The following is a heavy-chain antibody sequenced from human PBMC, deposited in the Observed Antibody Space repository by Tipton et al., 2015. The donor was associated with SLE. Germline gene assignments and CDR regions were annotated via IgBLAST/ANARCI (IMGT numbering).Heavy chain of an antibody. Sequence: TLSLTCTVSGDSISRNSYYWSWIRQPAGKGLEWIGRVLSSGGTYYNPSFGSRVAMSVDASKNQFSLKLTSVTAADTAVYYCARESEGFDSWGQGTLVTVSS. V-gene: IGHV4-61*02. J-gene: IGHJ4*02. CDR1: GDSISRNSYY. CDR3: ARESEGFDS. CDR2: VLSSGGT.